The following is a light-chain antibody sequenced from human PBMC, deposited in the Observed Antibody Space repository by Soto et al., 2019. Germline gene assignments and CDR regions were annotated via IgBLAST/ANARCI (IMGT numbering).Light chain of an antibody. CDR2: EGS. Sequence: QSALTQPASVSGSPGQSITISCTGTSSDVGGYNYVSWYQQHPGKAPKLMIYEGSKRPSGVSNRFSGSKSGNTASLTISGLQAEDEADYYCCSYAGSSTLVVFGTGTKVTVL. CDR1: SSDVGGYNY. J-gene: IGLJ1*01. V-gene: IGLV2-23*01. CDR3: CSYAGSSTLVV.